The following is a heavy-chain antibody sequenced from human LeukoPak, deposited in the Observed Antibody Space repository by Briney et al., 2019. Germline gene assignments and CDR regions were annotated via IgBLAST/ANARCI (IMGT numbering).Heavy chain of an antibody. CDR3: ARATPGFSSGWFNNWFDP. V-gene: IGHV4-61*01. CDR1: GGSVRSNSYY. J-gene: IGHJ5*02. D-gene: IGHD6-19*01. Sequence: SETLSPTCTVSGGSVRSNSYYWSWIRQPPGKGLEWIGYIYHSGTTNYNPSLKSRVTISVDTSKNQFSLNLSSVTAADTAVYYCARATPGFSSGWFNNWFDPWGQGTLVTVSS. CDR2: IYHSGTT.